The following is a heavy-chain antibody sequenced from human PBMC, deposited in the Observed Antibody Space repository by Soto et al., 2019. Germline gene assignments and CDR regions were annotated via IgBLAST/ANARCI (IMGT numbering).Heavy chain of an antibody. D-gene: IGHD3-22*01. CDR1: GFTFSSYA. CDR2: ISGSGGST. J-gene: IGHJ4*02. Sequence: PGGSLRLSCAASGFTFSSYAMSWVRQAPGKGLEWVSAISGSGGSTYYADSVKGRFTISRDNSKNTLYLQMNSLRAEDTAVYYCAKVRHRITVTMIVDYWGQGTLVTVSS. V-gene: IGHV3-23*01. CDR3: AKVRHRITVTMIVDY.